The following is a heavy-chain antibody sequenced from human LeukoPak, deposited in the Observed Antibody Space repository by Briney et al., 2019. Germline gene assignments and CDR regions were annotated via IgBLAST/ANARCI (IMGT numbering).Heavy chain of an antibody. V-gene: IGHV4-61*02. Sequence: NASGTLSLTCTVSGGSISSGTYYWSWIRQPAGKGLEWLGRIYTSGSTNYNPSLKSRLTISVDTSKNQFSLRLSSVTAADTAVYYCGRGRSGYFDYWGRGTLVTVSS. CDR1: GGSISSGTYY. CDR3: GRGRSGYFDY. D-gene: IGHD3-3*01. CDR2: IYTSGST. J-gene: IGHJ4*02.